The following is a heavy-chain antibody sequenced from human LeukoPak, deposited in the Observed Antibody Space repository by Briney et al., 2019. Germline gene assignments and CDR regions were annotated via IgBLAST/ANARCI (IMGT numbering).Heavy chain of an antibody. CDR2: IGGSATTI. J-gene: IGHJ4*02. D-gene: IGHD3-10*01. CDR1: GFTFSDYY. CDR3: ARAAKFEFYFDS. Sequence: AGGSLRLSCAASGFTFSDYYMTWNRQAPGKGLEWVSYIGGSATTIYYADSVKGRFTISRDNAKNSLYLQLNSLRAEDTAVYYCARAAKFEFYFDSWGQGTLVTVSS. V-gene: IGHV3-11*04.